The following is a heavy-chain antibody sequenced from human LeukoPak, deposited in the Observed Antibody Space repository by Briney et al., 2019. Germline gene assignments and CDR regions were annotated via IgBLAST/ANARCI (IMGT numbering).Heavy chain of an antibody. CDR1: GGSISSGGYY. Sequence: SQTLSLTCTVSGGSISSGGYYWSWIRQHPGKGLEWIGYIYYSGSTYYNPSLKSRVTISVDTSKNQFSLKLGSVTAADTAVYYCARDRGWELLWFDPWGQGTLVTVSS. V-gene: IGHV4-31*03. CDR3: ARDRGWELLWFDP. CDR2: IYYSGST. D-gene: IGHD1-26*01. J-gene: IGHJ5*02.